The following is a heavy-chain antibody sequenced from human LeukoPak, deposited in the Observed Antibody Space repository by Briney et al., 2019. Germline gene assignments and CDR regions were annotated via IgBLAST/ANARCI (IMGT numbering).Heavy chain of an antibody. CDR2: IKSKTDGGTT. V-gene: IGHV3-15*01. J-gene: IGHJ5*02. CDR3: TTDVSQKWELLLFHPHQLFDP. Sequence: GGSLRLSCAASGFTFSSYGMHWVRQAPGKGLEWVGRIKSKTDGGTTDYAAPVKGRFTISRDDSKNTLYLQMNSLKTEDTAVYYCTTDVSQKWELLLFHPHQLFDPWGQGTLVTVSS. CDR1: GFTFSSYG. D-gene: IGHD1-26*01.